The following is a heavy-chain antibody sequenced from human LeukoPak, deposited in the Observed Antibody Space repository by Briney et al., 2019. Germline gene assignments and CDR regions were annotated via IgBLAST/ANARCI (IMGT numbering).Heavy chain of an antibody. CDR2: ISERGGST. V-gene: IGHV3-23*01. J-gene: IGHJ4*02. CDR1: GISLSNYA. CDR3: AKDPPHVSWLFDY. D-gene: IGHD3-16*01. Sequence: TGGSLRLYCVVSGISLSNYAMTWVRQAPGKGLEWVSYISERGGSTTYADSVKGRFTISRDTSLNTLYLQMNNLRAEDTAVYYCAKDPPHVSWLFDYWGQGTLVTVSS.